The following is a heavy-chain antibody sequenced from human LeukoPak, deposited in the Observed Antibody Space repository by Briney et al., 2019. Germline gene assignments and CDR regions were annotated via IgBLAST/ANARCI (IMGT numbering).Heavy chain of an antibody. J-gene: IGHJ4*02. V-gene: IGHV1-2*02. D-gene: IGHD2-2*01. CDR3: VRDRTKYCSSTSCPLDY. Sequence: ASVKVSCKASGYSFTGYYMHWVRQAPGQGLERMGWINPYSGGTNYAQKFQGRVTMTRDTSISTAYMELSRLRSDDTAVYYCVRDRTKYCSSTSCPLDYWGQGTLVTVSS. CDR2: INPYSGGT. CDR1: GYSFTGYY.